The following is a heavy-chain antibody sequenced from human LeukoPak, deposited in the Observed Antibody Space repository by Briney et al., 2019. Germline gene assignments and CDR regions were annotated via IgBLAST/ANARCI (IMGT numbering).Heavy chain of an antibody. D-gene: IGHD6-13*01. CDR1: GFTVSSNY. CDR2: IYSGGST. Sequence: GGSLRLSCAASGFTVSSNYMSWVRQAPGKGLEWVSVIYSGGSTYYADSVKGRFTISRDNSKNTLYLQMNSLRAEDTAVYYCARVGQQLVQGYFDYWGQGTLVTVSS. CDR3: ARVGQQLVQGYFDY. V-gene: IGHV3-53*01. J-gene: IGHJ4*02.